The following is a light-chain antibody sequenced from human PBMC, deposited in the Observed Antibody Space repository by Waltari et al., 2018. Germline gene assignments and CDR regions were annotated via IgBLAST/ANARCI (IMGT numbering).Light chain of an antibody. J-gene: IGLJ3*02. Sequence: QSALTQPPSASGSPGQSLTISCTGTSSDIGGYKFVSWFQQVPGKAPKPILYEVNKRPSGVPDRFSGSKSANTASLTVSGLQAEDEADYYCASYAGRNAHWVFGGGTTLTVL. CDR3: ASYAGRNAHWV. CDR1: SSDIGGYKF. V-gene: IGLV2-8*01. CDR2: EVN.